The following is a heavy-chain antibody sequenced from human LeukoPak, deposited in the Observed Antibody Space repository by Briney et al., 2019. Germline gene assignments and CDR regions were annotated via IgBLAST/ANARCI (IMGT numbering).Heavy chain of an antibody. CDR2: TYYRSKWYN. Sequence: SQTLSLTCAISGDSVSSNSAAWNRIRQSPSRGLEWLGRTYYRSKWYNDYAVSVKSRITINPDTSKNQFSLQLNSVTPEDTAVYYCARAEVFYYDSSGLHFDYWGQGTLVTVSS. J-gene: IGHJ4*02. CDR3: ARAEVFYYDSSGLHFDY. V-gene: IGHV6-1*01. CDR1: GDSVSSNSAA. D-gene: IGHD3-22*01.